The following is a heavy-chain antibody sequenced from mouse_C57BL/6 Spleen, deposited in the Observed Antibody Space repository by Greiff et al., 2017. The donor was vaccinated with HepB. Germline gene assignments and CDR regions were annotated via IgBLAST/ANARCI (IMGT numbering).Heavy chain of an antibody. Sequence: VQLQQSGPELVKPGASVKISCKASGYSFTSYYIHWVKQRAGQGLEWIGWIYPGSGNTKYNEKFKGKATLTADTSSSTAYMQLSSLTSEVSAVYYCARNRDYLDYWGQGTTLTVSS. V-gene: IGHV1-66*01. CDR2: IYPGSGNT. CDR1: GYSFTSYY. D-gene: IGHD2-14*01. J-gene: IGHJ2*01. CDR3: ARNRDYLDY.